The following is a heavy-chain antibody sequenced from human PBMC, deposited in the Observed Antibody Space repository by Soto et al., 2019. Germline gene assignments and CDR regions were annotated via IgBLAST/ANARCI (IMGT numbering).Heavy chain of an antibody. V-gene: IGHV4-4*07. CDR2: TYATGTT. CDR3: VRDGTKTLRDWFDP. CDR1: GASISGFY. Sequence: SETLSLTCTVSGASISGFYWSWIRKSAGKGLEWIGRTYATGTTDYNPTLKSRVMMSVDTSKKQFSLKLRSVTAADTAVYYCVRDGTKTLRDWFDPWGQGISVTVSS. D-gene: IGHD1-1*01. J-gene: IGHJ5*02.